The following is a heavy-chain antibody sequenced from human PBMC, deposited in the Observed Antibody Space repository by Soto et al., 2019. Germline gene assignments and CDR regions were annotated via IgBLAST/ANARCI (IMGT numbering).Heavy chain of an antibody. Sequence: GGSLRLSCVTSRFTFNTFAMSWVRQAPGEGLEWVSAINAGGGNTHYADSVKGRFTISRDNSKNTLYLQMDSLRAEDTAVYYCAKHTVVPAAHYYYGMDVWGQGTTVTVSS. CDR1: RFTFNTFA. J-gene: IGHJ6*02. CDR2: INAGGGNT. D-gene: IGHD2-2*01. V-gene: IGHV3-23*01. CDR3: AKHTVVPAAHYYYGMDV.